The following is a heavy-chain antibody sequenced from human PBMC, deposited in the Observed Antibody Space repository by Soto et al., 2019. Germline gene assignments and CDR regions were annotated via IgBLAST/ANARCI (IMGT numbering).Heavy chain of an antibody. CDR2: IYHSGST. J-gene: IGHJ5*02. Sequence: NPSETLSLTCAVSGGSISSSNWWSWVRQPPGKGLEWIGEIYHSGSTNYNPSLKSRVTISVDTSKNQFSLKLSSVTAADTAVYYCARDCRYCSSTTRFDPWGQGTLVTVS. CDR1: GGSISSSNW. CDR3: ARDCRYCSSTTRFDP. V-gene: IGHV4-4*02. D-gene: IGHD2-2*01.